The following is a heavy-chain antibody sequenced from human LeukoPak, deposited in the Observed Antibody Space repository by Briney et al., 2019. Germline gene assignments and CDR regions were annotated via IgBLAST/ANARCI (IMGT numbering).Heavy chain of an antibody. V-gene: IGHV3-23*01. Sequence: PGGSLRLSRAASGFTFSSYAMSWVRQAPGKGLEWVSAISGSGGSTYYADSVKGRFTISRDNSKNTLYLQMNSLRAGDTAVYYCAKDPAYYDFWSGYNNWFDPWGQGTLVSVSS. CDR1: GFTFSSYA. D-gene: IGHD3-3*01. CDR3: AKDPAYYDFWSGYNNWFDP. J-gene: IGHJ5*02. CDR2: ISGSGGST.